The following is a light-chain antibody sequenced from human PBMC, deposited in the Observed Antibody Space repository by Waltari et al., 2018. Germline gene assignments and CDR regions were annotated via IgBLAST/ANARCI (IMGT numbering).Light chain of an antibody. J-gene: IGLJ2*01. CDR3: SSYTSSTTGI. CDR2: DVS. V-gene: IGLV2-14*01. CDR1: SSDVGGYEY. Sequence: SALTQPDSVSGSPGQSITIPCTGVSSDVGGYEYVSWYQQHPGKAPKVIIYDVSNRPSGVSNRFSGSKSGSSASLTISGLQAEDEADYYCSSYTSSTTGIFGGGTKLTVL.